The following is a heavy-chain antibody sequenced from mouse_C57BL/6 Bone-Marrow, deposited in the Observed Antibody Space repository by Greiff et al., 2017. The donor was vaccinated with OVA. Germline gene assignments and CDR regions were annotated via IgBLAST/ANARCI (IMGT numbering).Heavy chain of an antibody. Sequence: EVQGVESGPVLVKPGASVKMSCKASGYTFTDYYMNWVKQSHGKSLEWIGVINPYNGGTSYNQKFKGKATLTVDKSYSTAYMELNSLTSEDSAVYYGASVHYDYGDGFAYWGQGTLVTVSA. D-gene: IGHD2-4*01. CDR1: GYTFTDYY. CDR2: INPYNGGT. CDR3: ASVHYDYGDGFAY. J-gene: IGHJ3*01. V-gene: IGHV1-19*01.